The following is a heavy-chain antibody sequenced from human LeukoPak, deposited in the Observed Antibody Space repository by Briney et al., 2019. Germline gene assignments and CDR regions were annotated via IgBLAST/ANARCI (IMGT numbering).Heavy chain of an antibody. V-gene: IGHV3-7*01. CDR2: MNQDGSEK. D-gene: IGHD3-16*01. CDR1: GFTFSDSW. CDR3: ATYTHWVAGDV. Sequence: GGSLRLSCAASGFTFSDSWMSWVRQAPGKGLEWVANMNQDGSEKDYVDSVKGRFTTSRDNARNSLYLQMGSLRAEDTAVYYCATYTHWVAGDVWGQGTTVTVSS. J-gene: IGHJ6*02.